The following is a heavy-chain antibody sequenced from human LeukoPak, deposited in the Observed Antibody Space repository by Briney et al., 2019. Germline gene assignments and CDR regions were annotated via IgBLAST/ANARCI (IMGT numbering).Heavy chain of an antibody. D-gene: IGHD2-15*01. CDR3: ASSSYCSGGSCYSENAFDI. CDR1: GGSIGSYY. Sequence: KPSETLSLTCTVSGGSIGSYYWSWIRQPPGKGLEWIGYIYYSGSTNYNPSLKSRVTISVDTSKNQFSLKLSSVTAADTAVHYCASSSYCSGGSCYSENAFDIWGQGTMVTVSS. CDR2: IYYSGST. V-gene: IGHV4-59*01. J-gene: IGHJ3*02.